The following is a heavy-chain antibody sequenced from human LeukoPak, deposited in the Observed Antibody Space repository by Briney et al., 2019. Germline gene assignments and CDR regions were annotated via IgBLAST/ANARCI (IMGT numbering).Heavy chain of an antibody. Sequence: GGSLRLSCAASRFTFSSYAMNWVRQTPGKGLEWVSAISGSGDSAYYADSVRGRFTISRDNSKNTLYLQMNSLRAEDTAVYYCALEGAPRQQLNDYWGQGTLVTVSS. V-gene: IGHV3-23*01. CDR2: ISGSGDSA. D-gene: IGHD6-13*01. CDR3: ALEGAPRQQLNDY. CDR1: RFTFSSYA. J-gene: IGHJ4*02.